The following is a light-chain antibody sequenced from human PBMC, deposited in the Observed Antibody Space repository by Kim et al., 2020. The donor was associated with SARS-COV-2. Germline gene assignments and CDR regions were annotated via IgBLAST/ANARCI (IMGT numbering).Light chain of an antibody. Sequence: RQTVRNTCQVDSLRSYYASWYQQKPGQAPVLVIYGKNNRPSGIPDRFSGSSSGNTASLTIAGAQAEDEADYYCNSRDSSGNHYVFGTGTKVTVL. J-gene: IGLJ1*01. CDR2: GKN. CDR1: SLRSYY. CDR3: NSRDSSGNHYV. V-gene: IGLV3-19*01.